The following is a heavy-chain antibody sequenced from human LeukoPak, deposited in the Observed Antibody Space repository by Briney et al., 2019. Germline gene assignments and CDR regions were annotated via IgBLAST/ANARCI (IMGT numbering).Heavy chain of an antibody. Sequence: PSETLSLTCTVSGGSISSYYWSWIRQPPGKGLEWIGYIYYSGSTNYNPSLKSRVSISVDTSKNQFSLRLRSVTATDTAVYYCARDPRDHRIVGAQGPFDTWGRGTMVAVSS. J-gene: IGHJ3*02. D-gene: IGHD1-26*01. CDR2: IYYSGST. V-gene: IGHV4-59*12. CDR3: ARDPRDHRIVGAQGPFDT. CDR1: GGSISSYY.